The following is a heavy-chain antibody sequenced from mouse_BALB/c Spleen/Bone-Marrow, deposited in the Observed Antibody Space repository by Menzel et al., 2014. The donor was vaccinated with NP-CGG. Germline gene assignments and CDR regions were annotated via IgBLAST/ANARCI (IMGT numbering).Heavy chain of an antibody. CDR2: ISTYSGNT. V-gene: IGHV1-67*01. J-gene: IGHJ4*01. CDR1: GYTFTDYA. D-gene: IGHD6-1*01. Sequence: QVQLQQSGPELVRPGVSVKISCKGSGYTFTDYAMHWVKQSHAKSLEWIGVISTYSGNTKYNQKFKGKATVTVDKSSSTAYKELARLTSEDSAIEYCARSYCSKYYAMYYWGQGSSGTVAS. CDR3: ARSYCSKYYAMYY.